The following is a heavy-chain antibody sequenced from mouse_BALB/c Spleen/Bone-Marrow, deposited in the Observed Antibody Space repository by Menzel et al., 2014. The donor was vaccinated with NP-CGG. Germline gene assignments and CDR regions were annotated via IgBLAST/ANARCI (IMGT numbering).Heavy chain of an antibody. D-gene: IGHD2-10*02. CDR3: ARNPYGNYAMDY. V-gene: IGHV2-6*02. Sequence: VKLMESGPGLVAPSQSLSITCTVSGFSLTNYGVHWVRQPPGKGLEWLVVIWSDGNTTYNSALKPRLSISKDNSKSQVFLKMNSLQTDDTAMYYCARNPYGNYAMDYWGQGTSVTVSS. J-gene: IGHJ4*01. CDR1: GFSLTNYG. CDR2: IWSDGNT.